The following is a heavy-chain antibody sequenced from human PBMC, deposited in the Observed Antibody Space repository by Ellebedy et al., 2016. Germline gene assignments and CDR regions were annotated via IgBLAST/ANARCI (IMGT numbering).Heavy chain of an antibody. Sequence: GESLKISCAASRFPFSHYGMHWVRQAPGKGLEWVSTISGSGGRTDYAASVKGRFTISRDNSKNTLYLQMNSLTAEDTAVYYCAKGTQWLGRTCFDYWGQGTLVTVSS. J-gene: IGHJ4*02. CDR3: AKGTQWLGRTCFDY. CDR1: RFPFSHYG. CDR2: ISGSGGRT. D-gene: IGHD6-19*01. V-gene: IGHV3-23*01.